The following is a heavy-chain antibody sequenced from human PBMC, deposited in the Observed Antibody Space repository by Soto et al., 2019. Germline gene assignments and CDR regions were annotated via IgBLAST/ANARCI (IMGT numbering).Heavy chain of an antibody. D-gene: IGHD2-2*01. J-gene: IGHJ3*02. Sequence: GGSLRLSCAASGFTFSSYGMHWVRQAPGKGLEWVAVIWYDGSNKYYADSVKGRFTISRDNSKNTLYLQMNSLRAEDTAVYYCARQIRYCSSTSCYSAFDIWGQGTMVTVS. CDR3: ARQIRYCSSTSCYSAFDI. CDR1: GFTFSSYG. CDR2: IWYDGSNK. V-gene: IGHV3-33*01.